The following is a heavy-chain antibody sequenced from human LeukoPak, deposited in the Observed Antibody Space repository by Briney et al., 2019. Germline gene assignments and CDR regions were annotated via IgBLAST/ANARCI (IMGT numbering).Heavy chain of an antibody. J-gene: IGHJ4*02. D-gene: IGHD3-10*01. Sequence: GASVKVSCKASGYTFTSSGISWVRQAPGQGLEWMGWINPNSGGTNYAQKFQGRVTMTRDTSISTAYMELSRLRSDDTAVYYCARAHHEPLFSRVRGVLYFDYWGQGTLVTVSS. CDR2: INPNSGGT. CDR1: GYTFTSSG. V-gene: IGHV1-2*02. CDR3: ARAHHEPLFSRVRGVLYFDY.